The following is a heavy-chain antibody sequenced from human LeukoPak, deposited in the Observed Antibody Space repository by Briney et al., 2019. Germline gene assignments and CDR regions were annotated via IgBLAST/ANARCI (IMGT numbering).Heavy chain of an antibody. D-gene: IGHD3-16*01. J-gene: IGHJ6*02. CDR1: ASTFSRYA. CDR2: IYSGGST. V-gene: IGHV3-53*01. CDR3: ARDPLGPLLYGMDV. Sequence: GSLRLSCAASASTFSRYAMSWVRQAPGKGLEWVSVIYSGGSTYYADSVKGRFTISRDNSKNTLYLQMNSLRAEDTAVYYCARDPLGPLLYGMDVWGQGTTVTVSS.